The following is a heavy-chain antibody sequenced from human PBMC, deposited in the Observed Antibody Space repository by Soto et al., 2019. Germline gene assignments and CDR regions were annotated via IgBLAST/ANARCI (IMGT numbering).Heavy chain of an antibody. D-gene: IGHD3-9*01. CDR2: ISGSGGST. CDR3: VKGDLARYFDWLFKYYFDY. J-gene: IGHJ4*02. Sequence: EVQLLESGGGLVQPGGSLRLSCAASGFTFSSYAMSWVRQAPGKGLEWVSAISGSGGSTYYADSVKGRFTISRDNSKNTLYLQMNSLRAEGTAVYYCVKGDLARYFDWLFKYYFDYWGQGTLVTVS. V-gene: IGHV3-23*01. CDR1: GFTFSSYA.